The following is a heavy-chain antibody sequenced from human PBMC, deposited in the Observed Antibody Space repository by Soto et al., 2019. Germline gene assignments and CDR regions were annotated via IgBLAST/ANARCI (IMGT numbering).Heavy chain of an antibody. J-gene: IGHJ5*02. CDR1: GYTFTSYA. CDR3: AISWTTVVGWFDP. D-gene: IGHD4-17*01. V-gene: IGHV1-3*01. CDR2: INAGNGNT. Sequence: QVQLVQSGAEVKKPAASVKVSCKASGYTFTSYAMHWVRQAPGQRLEWMGWINAGNGNTKYSQKFQGRVTITRDTSASTAYMELSSLRSEDTAVYYCAISWTTVVGWFDPWGQATLVTVSS.